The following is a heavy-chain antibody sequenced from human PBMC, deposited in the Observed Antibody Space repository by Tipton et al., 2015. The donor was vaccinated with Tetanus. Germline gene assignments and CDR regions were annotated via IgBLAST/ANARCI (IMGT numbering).Heavy chain of an antibody. V-gene: IGHV3-74*03. D-gene: IGHD2-2*01. J-gene: IGHJ4*02. Sequence: SLRLSCTASGFSFSTYWMHWVRQAPGKGPEWVSRINVDGSTTTYAHSVKGRFAISRDNAKNTLYLQMNSLRAEDTAVYYCARSIAAASVWPFDYWGQGTQVTVSS. CDR2: INVDGSTT. CDR3: ARSIAAASVWPFDY. CDR1: GFSFSTYW.